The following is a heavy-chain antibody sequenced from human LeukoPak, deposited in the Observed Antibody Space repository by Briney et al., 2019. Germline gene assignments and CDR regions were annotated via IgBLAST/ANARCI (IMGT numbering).Heavy chain of an antibody. D-gene: IGHD3-22*01. Sequence: PSETLSLTCAVYGGSFSGYYWSWIRQPPGKGLEWIGEINHSGSTNYNPSLKSRVTISVDTSKNQFSLKLSSVTAADTAVYYCARVGYDSSGYHDAFDIWGQGTMVTVSS. CDR1: GGSFSGYY. CDR2: INHSGST. CDR3: ARVGYDSSGYHDAFDI. J-gene: IGHJ3*02. V-gene: IGHV4-34*01.